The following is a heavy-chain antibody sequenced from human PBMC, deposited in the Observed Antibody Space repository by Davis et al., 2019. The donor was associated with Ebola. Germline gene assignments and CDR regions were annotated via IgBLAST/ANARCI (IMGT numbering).Heavy chain of an antibody. CDR3: ARERLAAAGTNWFDP. V-gene: IGHV3-30-3*01. CDR2: ISYDGSNK. Sequence: GESLKISCAASGFTFSSYAMHWVRQAPGKGLEWVAVISYDGSNKYYADSVKGRFTISRDNSKNTLYLQMNSLRAEDTAVYYCARERLAAAGTNWFDPWGQGTLVTVSS. J-gene: IGHJ5*02. CDR1: GFTFSSYA. D-gene: IGHD6-13*01.